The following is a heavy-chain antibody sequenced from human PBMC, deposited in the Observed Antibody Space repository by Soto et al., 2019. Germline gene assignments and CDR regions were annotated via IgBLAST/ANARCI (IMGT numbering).Heavy chain of an antibody. CDR2: INHSGST. J-gene: IGHJ4*02. V-gene: IGHV4-34*01. CDR3: ARGTRANIVVVVAATVFDY. CDR1: GGSFSGYY. Sequence: QVQLQQWGAGLLKPSETLSLTCAVYGGSFSGYYWSWIRQLPGKGLEWIGEINHSGSTNYNPSLKSQVTISVDTSKNQFSLKLSSVTAADTAVYYCARGTRANIVVVVAATVFDYWGQGTLVTVSS. D-gene: IGHD2-15*01.